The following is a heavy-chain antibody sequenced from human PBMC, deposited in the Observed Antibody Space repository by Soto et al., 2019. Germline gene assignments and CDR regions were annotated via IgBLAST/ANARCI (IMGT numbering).Heavy chain of an antibody. CDR2: ISAYNGNT. Sequence: ASVKVSCKASGYTFTSYGISWVRQAPGQGLEWMGWISAYNGNTNYAQKLQGRVTMTTDTSTSTAYMELRSLRSDDTAVYYCASGANYYAILTGYLDSFDYWGQGTLVPVSS. V-gene: IGHV1-18*01. J-gene: IGHJ4*02. CDR3: ASGANYYAILTGYLDSFDY. CDR1: GYTFTSYG. D-gene: IGHD3-9*01.